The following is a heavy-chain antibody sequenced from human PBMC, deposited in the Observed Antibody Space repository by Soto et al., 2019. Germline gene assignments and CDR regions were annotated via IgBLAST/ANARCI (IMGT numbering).Heavy chain of an antibody. CDR1: GFTFDDYA. Sequence: GGSLRLSCAASGFTFDDYAMHWVRQAPGKGLEWVSGISWNSGSIGYADSVKGRFTISRDNAKKSLYWQMNSLRAEDTALYYCAKGGGGWYGDAFDIWGQGTMVTVSS. CDR3: AKGGGGWYGDAFDI. J-gene: IGHJ3*02. CDR2: ISWNSGSI. V-gene: IGHV3-9*01. D-gene: IGHD6-19*01.